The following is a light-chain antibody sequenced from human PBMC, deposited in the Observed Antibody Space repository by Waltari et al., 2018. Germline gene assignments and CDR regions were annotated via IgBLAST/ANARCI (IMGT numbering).Light chain of an antibody. J-gene: IGKJ1*01. V-gene: IGKV3-20*01. CDR3: QQYGSSPWT. CDR2: GAS. CDR1: QSVSSSY. Sequence: EIVLTQSPGTLCLSPGERATLSCRVSQSVSSSYLAWYQQKPGQAPRLLIYGASNRATGIPDRFSGSGSGTDFTLTISRLEPEDFAVYYCQQYGSSPWTFCQGSKVEIK.